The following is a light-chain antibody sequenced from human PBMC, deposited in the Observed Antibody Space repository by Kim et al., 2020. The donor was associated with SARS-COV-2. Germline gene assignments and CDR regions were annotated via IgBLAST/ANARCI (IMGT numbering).Light chain of an antibody. CDR2: GKN. J-gene: IGLJ2*01. CDR1: SLRSYY. V-gene: IGLV3-19*01. Sequence: ALRQTVRITCPEGSLRSYYASCHPQKPGQAPVLVIYGKNNRPSGIPDRFSGSSSGNTASLTITGAQAEDEADYYCNSRDSSGNHVVFGGGTKLTVL. CDR3: NSRDSSGNHVV.